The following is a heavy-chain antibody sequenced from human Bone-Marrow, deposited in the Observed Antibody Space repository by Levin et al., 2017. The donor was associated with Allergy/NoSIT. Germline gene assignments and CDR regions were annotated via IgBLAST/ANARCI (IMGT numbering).Heavy chain of an antibody. Sequence: PGGSLRLSCSASGFTFSSHGMHWVRQAPGKGLEWVAIISHDGNYKDYGDSVKGRFTISRDNSKNTVYVQMNSLRPEDTAVYYCAKGRFVGGPFDGYFDFWGQGTLVTVSS. D-gene: IGHD3-3*01. CDR2: ISHDGNYK. J-gene: IGHJ4*02. V-gene: IGHV3-30*18. CDR1: GFTFSSHG. CDR3: AKGRFVGGPFDGYFDF.